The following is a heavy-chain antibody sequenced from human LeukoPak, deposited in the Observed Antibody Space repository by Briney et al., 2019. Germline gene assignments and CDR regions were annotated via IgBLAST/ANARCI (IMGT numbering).Heavy chain of an antibody. CDR1: GLTFDEYN. CDR2: ITGDHTST. Sequence: GGVLRLSWVASGLTFDEYNMHLVRQAPGKSLELVALITGDHTSTYYADYVRGRLTVSRDNSENSLYLQVNSLRIEDSALYYCAREPSDGQKSFDWIFAFDSWGQGTLITVSS. V-gene: IGHV3-43*02. J-gene: IGHJ4*02. D-gene: IGHD3-9*01. CDR3: AREPSDGQKSFDWIFAFDS.